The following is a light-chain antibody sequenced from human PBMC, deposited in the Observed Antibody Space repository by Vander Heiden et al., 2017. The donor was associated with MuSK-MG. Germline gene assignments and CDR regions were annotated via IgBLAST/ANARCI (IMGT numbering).Light chain of an antibody. Sequence: SVLTQPPSTSGTPGQRITISCSGTSANIGSNTVNWYQQLPGAAPKVVIYNKNQRPSGVPDRFSCATSGTSASPTTSGLQSEDEADYYCSSSGDSMNDYVLFGGGTKLTVL. V-gene: IGLV1-44*01. CDR3: SSSGDSMNDYVL. J-gene: IGLJ2*01. CDR1: SANIGSNT. CDR2: NKN.